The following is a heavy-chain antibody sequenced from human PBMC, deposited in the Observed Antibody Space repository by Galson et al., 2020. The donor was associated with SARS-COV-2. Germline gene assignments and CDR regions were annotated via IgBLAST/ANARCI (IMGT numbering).Heavy chain of an antibody. V-gene: IGHV3-73*01. D-gene: IGHD2-2*01. Sequence: QLGESLKISCAASGFIFSDAAIHWVRQAPGKGLEWIGRIRTKGKNFATAYGASVNGRLTISRDDIKNTSFLQMNSLKLEDTAVYYCSASTPPQYWGLGTLVTVSS. CDR2: IRTKGKNFAT. CDR3: SASTPPQY. CDR1: GFIFSDAA. J-gene: IGHJ4*02.